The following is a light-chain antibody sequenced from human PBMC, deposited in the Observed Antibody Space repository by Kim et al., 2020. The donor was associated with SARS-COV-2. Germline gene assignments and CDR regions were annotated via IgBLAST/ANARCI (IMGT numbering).Light chain of an antibody. CDR2: TAS. CDR1: QDISRY. V-gene: IGKV1-39*01. J-gene: IGKJ1*01. Sequence: ASVAYRVTNTCRASQDISRYIDWSQQKPGEAPKLLIYTASSLQSGVPSRFTGSGSETDFTLTISSLEPEDFATYYCQQAYSASRTFGQGAKVDIK. CDR3: QQAYSASRT.